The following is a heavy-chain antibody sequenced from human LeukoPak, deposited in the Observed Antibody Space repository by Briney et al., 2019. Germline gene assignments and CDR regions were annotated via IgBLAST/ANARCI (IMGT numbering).Heavy chain of an antibody. CDR1: GGSISSSSYC. CDR2: IYFSGRT. J-gene: IGHJ4*02. V-gene: IGHV4-39*01. Sequence: SETLSLTCTVSGGSISSSSYCWGWIRQPPGKGLEWIGCIYFSGRTYYNPSLKSRVTISGDTYKNQLPMKLRSVTAAATSIYYCGRWVGASGAFDFWGPGTLVNVSS. CDR3: GRWVGASGAFDF. D-gene: IGHD1-26*01.